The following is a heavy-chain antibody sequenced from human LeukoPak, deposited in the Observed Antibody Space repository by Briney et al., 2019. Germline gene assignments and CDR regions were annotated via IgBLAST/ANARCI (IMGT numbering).Heavy chain of an antibody. J-gene: IGHJ6*03. CDR2: MNPNSGNT. V-gene: IGHV1-8*01. Sequence: ASVTVSCKASGYTFTSYDINWVRQATGQGLEWMGWMNPNSGNTGYAQKFQGRVTMTRNTSISTAYMELSSLRSEDTAVYYCVRAPYYDFWSGYYFATYYYYYMDVWGKGTTVTVSS. CDR3: VRAPYYDFWSGYYFATYYYYYMDV. CDR1: GYTFTSYD. D-gene: IGHD3-3*01.